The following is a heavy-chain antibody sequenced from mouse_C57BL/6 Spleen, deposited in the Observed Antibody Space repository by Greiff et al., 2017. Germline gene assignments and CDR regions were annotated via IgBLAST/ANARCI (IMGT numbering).Heavy chain of an antibody. D-gene: IGHD2-3*01. J-gene: IGHJ4*01. CDR2: IYPGSGST. V-gene: IGHV1-55*01. CDR1: GYTFTSYW. CDR3: ARGLYDSYAMDY. Sequence: QVQLKQPGAELVKPGASVKMSCKASGYTFTSYWITWVKQRPGQGLEWIGDIYPGSGSTNYNEKFKSKATLTVDTSSSTAYMQLSSLTSEDSAVYYCARGLYDSYAMDYWGQGTSVTVSS.